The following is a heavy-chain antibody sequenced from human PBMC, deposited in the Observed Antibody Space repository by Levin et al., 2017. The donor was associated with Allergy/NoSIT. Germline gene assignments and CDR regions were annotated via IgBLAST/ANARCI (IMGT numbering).Heavy chain of an antibody. Sequence: GESLKISCAASGFTFSSYSMNWVRQAPGKGLEWVSSISSSSSYIYYADSVKGRFTISRDNAKNSLYLQMNSLRAEDTAVYYCARLGVGSYGYADYWGQGTLVTVSS. V-gene: IGHV3-21*01. CDR2: ISSSSSYI. CDR1: GFTFSSYS. J-gene: IGHJ4*02. CDR3: ARLGVGSYGYADY. D-gene: IGHD5-18*01.